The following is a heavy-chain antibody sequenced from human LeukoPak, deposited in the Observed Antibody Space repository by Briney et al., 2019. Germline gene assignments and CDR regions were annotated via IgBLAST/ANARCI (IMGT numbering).Heavy chain of an antibody. CDR3: ARASFQRWLQLGGD. V-gene: IGHV3-48*02. CDR2: ISSSSGTI. CDR1: GFTFSNYW. J-gene: IGHJ4*02. D-gene: IGHD5-24*01. Sequence: GGSLRLSCVASGFTFSNYWMTWVRQAPGKGLEWVSYISSSSGTIYYADSVKGRFTISRDNAKNSLYLQMNSLRDEDTAVYYCARASFQRWLQLGGDWGQGTLVTVSS.